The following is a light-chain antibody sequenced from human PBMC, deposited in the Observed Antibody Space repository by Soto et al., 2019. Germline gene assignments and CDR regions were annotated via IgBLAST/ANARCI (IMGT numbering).Light chain of an antibody. Sequence: QSALTQPRSVSGSPGQSVTISCTGASSDVGGYDSVSWYRQHPGKAPQLIIYDVSKRPSGVPDRFSGSKSGNTAYLTISGLQAEDEADYYCCSFTSSYTLLFGGGTKLTVL. CDR3: CSFTSSYTLL. V-gene: IGLV2-11*01. CDR1: SSDVGGYDS. J-gene: IGLJ2*01. CDR2: DVS.